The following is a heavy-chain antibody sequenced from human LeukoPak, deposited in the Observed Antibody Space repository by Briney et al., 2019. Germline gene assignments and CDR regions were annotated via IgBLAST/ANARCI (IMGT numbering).Heavy chain of an antibody. CDR2: ISYDGSNK. CDR3: ASSNGAPTDTHYYYMNV. D-gene: IGHD4-11*01. J-gene: IGHJ6*03. V-gene: IGHV3-30*07. Sequence: GGSLRLSCAASGFTFSSYAMHWVRQAPGKGLEWVAVISYDGSNKYYADSVKGRFTISRDNSRNTLDLQMNSLRAEDTAVYYCASSNGAPTDTHYYYMNVWGKGTTVTVSS. CDR1: GFTFSSYA.